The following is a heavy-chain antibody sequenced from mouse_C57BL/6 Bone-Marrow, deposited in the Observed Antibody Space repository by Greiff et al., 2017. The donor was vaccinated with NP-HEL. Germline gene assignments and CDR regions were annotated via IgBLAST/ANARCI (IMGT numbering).Heavy chain of an antibody. V-gene: IGHV1-42*01. CDR2: INPSTGGS. CDR1: GYSFTGYY. D-gene: IGHD3-3*01. J-gene: IGHJ3*01. Sequence: VQLQQSGPELVKPGASVKISCKASGYSFTGYYMNWVKQSPEKSLEWIGEINPSTGGSTYNQKFKAKATLTVDKSSSTAYMQHKSLTSEGAAVYYCARRRGDSWFAYWGQGTLVTVSA. CDR3: ARRRGDSWFAY.